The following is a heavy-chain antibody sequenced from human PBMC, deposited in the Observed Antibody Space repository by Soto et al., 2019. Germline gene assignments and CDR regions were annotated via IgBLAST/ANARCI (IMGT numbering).Heavy chain of an antibody. CDR3: ATGSAAAVPTGYFDY. D-gene: IGHD6-25*01. CDR2: IVPSLDMT. CDR1: GATFRSST. Sequence: SSVKVSCKTPGATFRSSTVSWVRQAPGQGLEWMTWIVPSLDMTKYTQHLQGRITITADRSTNTVYLEVHSLRSEDTAVYYCATGSAAAVPTGYFDYWGPGTLVTVSS. V-gene: IGHV1-69*10. J-gene: IGHJ4*02.